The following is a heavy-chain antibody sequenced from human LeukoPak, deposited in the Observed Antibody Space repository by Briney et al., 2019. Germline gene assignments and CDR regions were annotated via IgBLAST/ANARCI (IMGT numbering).Heavy chain of an antibody. CDR1: GGSFSGYY. D-gene: IGHD3-3*01. CDR2: INHSGST. V-gene: IGHV4-34*01. CDR3: ARGRYYDFWSGFNLFDY. J-gene: IGHJ4*02. Sequence: PSETLSLTCAVYGGSFSGYYWSWIRQPPGKGLEWIGEINHSGSTNYNPSLKSRVTISVDTSKNQFSLKLSSVTAADTAVYYCARGRYYDFWSGFNLFDYWGQGTLVTVSS.